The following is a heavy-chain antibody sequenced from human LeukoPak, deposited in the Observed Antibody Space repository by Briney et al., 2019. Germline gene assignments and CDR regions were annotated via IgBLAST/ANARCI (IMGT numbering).Heavy chain of an antibody. CDR1: GYSFVDYW. Sequence: GESLKISCKASGYSFVDYWIGWVRQMPGEGLEWMGIVYPRDSDTRYSPSFQDHVTISADKSITTAYLRWSSLKASDTAMYYCASTNPTIRGAIWGQGTLLTVSS. CDR3: ASTNPTIRGAI. V-gene: IGHV5-51*01. D-gene: IGHD5-24*01. J-gene: IGHJ4*02. CDR2: VYPRDSDT.